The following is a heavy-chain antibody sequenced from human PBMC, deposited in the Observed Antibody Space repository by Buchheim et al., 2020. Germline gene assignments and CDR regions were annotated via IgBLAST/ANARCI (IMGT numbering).Heavy chain of an antibody. CDR1: GFTFSSYG. V-gene: IGHV3-33*01. Sequence: QVQLVESGGGVVQPGRSLRLSCAASGFTFSSYGMHWVRQAPGKGLEWVAVIWYDGSNKYYADSVKGRFTISRDNSKNTLYLQMNSLRAEDTAVYYCARDFGFGVVRGWFDPWGQGTL. CDR3: ARDFGFGVVRGWFDP. J-gene: IGHJ5*02. CDR2: IWYDGSNK. D-gene: IGHD3-3*01.